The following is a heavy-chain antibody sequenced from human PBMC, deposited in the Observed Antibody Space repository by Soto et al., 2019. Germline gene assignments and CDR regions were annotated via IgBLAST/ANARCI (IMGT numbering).Heavy chain of an antibody. CDR3: AHKGDGDRGFKY. V-gene: IGHV2-5*02. D-gene: IGHD3-16*01. CDR1: GFSLSTSGVG. CDR2: IYWDDDK. Sequence: QITLKESGPTLVKPTQTLTLTCTFSGFSLSTSGVGVGWIRQPPGKALEWLALIYWDDDKRYSPSLKSRLTITKDTAKNPVVMSMTNMDPVDTATYYWAHKGDGDRGFKYWGRGTLVTVSS. J-gene: IGHJ4*02.